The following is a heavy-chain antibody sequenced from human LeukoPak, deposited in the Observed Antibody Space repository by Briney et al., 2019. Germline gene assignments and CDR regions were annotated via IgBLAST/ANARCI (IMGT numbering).Heavy chain of an antibody. CDR2: INPNSGGT. Sequence: ASVKVSCKASGYSFTNFGISWVRQAPGQGLEWMGWINPNSGGTNYAQKFQGWVTMTRDTSISTAYMELSSLRSEDTAVYYCACYYDSSGYYQYYFDYWGQGTLVTVSS. CDR3: ACYYDSSGYYQYYFDY. D-gene: IGHD3-22*01. J-gene: IGHJ4*02. CDR1: GYSFTNFG. V-gene: IGHV1-2*04.